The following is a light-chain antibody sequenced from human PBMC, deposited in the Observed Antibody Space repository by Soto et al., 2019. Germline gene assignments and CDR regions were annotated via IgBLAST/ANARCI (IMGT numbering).Light chain of an antibody. V-gene: IGLV2-14*01. CDR3: SSYTSSSTV. CDR2: EVS. Sequence: QSALTQPASVSGSPGQSITISCTGTSSDIGDSNFVSWYQQHPGKAPKLIIFEVSTRPSGVSNRFSGSKSGNTASLTISGLQAEDEADYYCSSYTSSSTVFGTGTKVTVL. J-gene: IGLJ1*01. CDR1: SSDIGDSNF.